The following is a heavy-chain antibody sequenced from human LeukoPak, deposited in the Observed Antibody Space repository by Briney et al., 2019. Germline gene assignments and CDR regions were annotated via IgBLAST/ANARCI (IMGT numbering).Heavy chain of an antibody. J-gene: IGHJ4*02. CDR3: ARDPTDIVVVVAASKPRYFDY. D-gene: IGHD2-15*01. CDR1: GYTFTDYY. CDR2: INPNSGGT. Sequence: ASVKVSCKASGYTFTDYYMHWVRQAPGQGLEWMGWINPNSGGTNYAQKFQGRVTMTRDTSISTAYMELSRLRSDDTAVYYCARDPTDIVVVVAASKPRYFDYWGQGTLVTVSS. V-gene: IGHV1-2*02.